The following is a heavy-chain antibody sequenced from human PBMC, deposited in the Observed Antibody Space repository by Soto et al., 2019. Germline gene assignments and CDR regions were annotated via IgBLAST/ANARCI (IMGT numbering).Heavy chain of an antibody. Sequence: SATLSLICTDSGSAISRNYWSWIRQPPGKGLEWIGYIYYSGSTNYNPSLKSRLTISVDTSKNQFSLKLSSVTAADTAVYYWARHYGQEVFDYWGQGTLVTVSS. D-gene: IGHD3-10*01. CDR2: IYYSGST. CDR3: ARHYGQEVFDY. CDR1: GSAISRNY. J-gene: IGHJ4*02. V-gene: IGHV4-59*08.